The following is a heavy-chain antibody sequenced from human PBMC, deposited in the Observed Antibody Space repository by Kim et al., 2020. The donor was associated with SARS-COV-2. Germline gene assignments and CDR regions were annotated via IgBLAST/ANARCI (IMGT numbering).Heavy chain of an antibody. CDR3: ARVTGAGGLDYFDY. CDR2: IYHSGST. Sequence: SATLSLPCAVSGGSISSSNWWSWVRQPPGKGLEWIGEIYHSGSTNYNPSLKSRVTISVDKSKNQFSLKLSSVTAADTAVYYCARVTGAGGLDYFDYWGQGTLVTVSS. V-gene: IGHV4-4*02. J-gene: IGHJ4*02. CDR1: GGSISSSNW. D-gene: IGHD1-26*01.